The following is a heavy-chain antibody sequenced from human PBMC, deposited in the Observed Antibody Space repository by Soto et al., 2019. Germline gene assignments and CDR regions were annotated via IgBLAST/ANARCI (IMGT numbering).Heavy chain of an antibody. Sequence: PGGSLRLSCAASGFTFSSYSMNWVRQAPGKGLEWVSSISSSSSYIYYAESVKGRFTISRDNAKNSLYLQMNSLRAEDTAVYYCARLVMAARSNYYYYGMDVWGQGTTVTVSS. V-gene: IGHV3-21*01. D-gene: IGHD6-6*01. CDR1: GFTFSSYS. J-gene: IGHJ6*02. CDR3: ARLVMAARSNYYYYGMDV. CDR2: ISSSSSYI.